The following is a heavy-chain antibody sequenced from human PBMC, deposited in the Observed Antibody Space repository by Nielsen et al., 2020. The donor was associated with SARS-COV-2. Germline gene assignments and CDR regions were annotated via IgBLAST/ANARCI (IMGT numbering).Heavy chain of an antibody. CDR3: AKDPQTGCGGDCRRHYYGMDV. CDR1: GFTFSSYG. D-gene: IGHD2-21*02. CDR2: ISYDGSNK. V-gene: IGHV3-30*18. J-gene: IGHJ6*02. Sequence: GESLKISCAASGFTFSSYGMHWVRQAPGKGLEWVAVISYDGSNKYYADSVKGRFTISRDNSKNTLYLQMNSLRAEDTAVYYCAKDPQTGCGGDCRRHYYGMDVWGQGTTVTVSS.